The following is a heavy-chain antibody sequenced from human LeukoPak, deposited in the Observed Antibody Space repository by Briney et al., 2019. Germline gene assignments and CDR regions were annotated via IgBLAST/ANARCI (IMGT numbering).Heavy chain of an antibody. V-gene: IGHV3-30-3*01. CDR2: ISYDGSNK. J-gene: IGHJ4*02. D-gene: IGHD6-13*01. CDR1: GFTFSSYA. Sequence: GGSLRLSCAASGFTFSSYAMYWVRQAPGKGLEWVAVISYDGSNKYYADSVKGRFTISRDNSKNTLYLQMNSLRAEDTAVYYCAKESYSSSLDYWGQGTLVTVSS. CDR3: AKESYSSSLDY.